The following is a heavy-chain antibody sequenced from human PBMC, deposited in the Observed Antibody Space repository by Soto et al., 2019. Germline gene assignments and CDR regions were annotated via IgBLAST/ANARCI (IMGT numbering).Heavy chain of an antibody. V-gene: IGHV4-59*08. J-gene: IGHJ4*01. D-gene: IGHD3-10*01. Sequence: PSETLSLTCTVSGGSISSYYWSWIRQPPGKGLEWIGYIYYSGSTNYNPSLKSRVTISVDTSKNQFSLKLNSVTAADTAVYYCARHQYYASGSYYWAHGTLVTV. CDR2: IYYSGST. CDR3: ARHQYYASGSYY. CDR1: GGSISSYY.